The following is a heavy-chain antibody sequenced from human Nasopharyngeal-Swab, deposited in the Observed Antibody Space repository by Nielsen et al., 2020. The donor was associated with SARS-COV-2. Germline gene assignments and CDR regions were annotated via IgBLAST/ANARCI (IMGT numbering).Heavy chain of an antibody. J-gene: IGHJ6*02. D-gene: IGHD4-17*01. V-gene: IGHV3-30-3*01. Sequence: GGSLRLSCVASGLTFHTYAMHWVRQAPGKGLEWVAIISYEGSNQFYADSVKGRFTVSRDNAKNTIYLQMNSLRREDTAIYYCARGKDGVYYYYGMDVWGQGTTVTVSS. CDR3: ARGKDGVYYYYGMDV. CDR2: ISYEGSNQ. CDR1: GLTFHTYA.